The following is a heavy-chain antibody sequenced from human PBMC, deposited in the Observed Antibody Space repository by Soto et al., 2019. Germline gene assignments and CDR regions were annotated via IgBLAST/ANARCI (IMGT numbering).Heavy chain of an antibody. CDR3: ARRYSGYDFDY. CDR2: INHSGST. V-gene: IGHV4-34*01. Sequence: SETLSLTCTVYGGSFSGYYWNWIRQPPGKGLEWIGEINHSGSTNYNPSLKSRVTISVDTSKNQFSLKLSSVTAADTAVYYCARRYSGYDFDYWGQGTLVTSPQ. CDR1: GGSFSGYY. J-gene: IGHJ4*02. D-gene: IGHD5-12*01.